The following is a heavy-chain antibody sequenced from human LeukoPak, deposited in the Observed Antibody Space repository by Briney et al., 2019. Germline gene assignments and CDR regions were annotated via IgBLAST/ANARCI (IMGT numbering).Heavy chain of an antibody. J-gene: IGHJ6*03. CDR3: ACNYYMDV. CDR1: GGPISSTNW. Sequence: KASEPLSLTCAVSGGPISSTNWWSWVGQPPGKGLEWIGEIYHSGSTNYNPSLKSRVTISVDTSKNQFSLKLSSVTAADTAVYYWACNYYMDVWGKGTTVTVSS. V-gene: IGHV4-4*02. CDR2: IYHSGST.